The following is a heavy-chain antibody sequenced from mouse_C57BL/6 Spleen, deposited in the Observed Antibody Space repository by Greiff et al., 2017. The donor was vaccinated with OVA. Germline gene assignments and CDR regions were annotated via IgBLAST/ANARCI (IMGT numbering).Heavy chain of an antibody. D-gene: IGHD2-2*01. Sequence: EVKVVESGGGLVQPGGSMKLSCVASGFTFSNYWMNWVRQSPEKGLEWVAQIRLKSDNYATHYAESVKGRFTISRDDSKSSVYLQMNNLRAEDTGIYYCTGGSYGSGYFDVWGTGTTVTVSS. J-gene: IGHJ1*03. CDR2: IRLKSDNYAT. V-gene: IGHV6-3*01. CDR3: TGGSYGSGYFDV. CDR1: GFTFSNYW.